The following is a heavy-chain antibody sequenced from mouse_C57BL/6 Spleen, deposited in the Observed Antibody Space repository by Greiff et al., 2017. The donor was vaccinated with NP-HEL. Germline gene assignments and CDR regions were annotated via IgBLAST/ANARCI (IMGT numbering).Heavy chain of an antibody. V-gene: IGHV1-64*01. CDR1: GYTFTSYW. CDR3: AREEPYYYGSSYGAMDY. Sequence: QVQLQQPGAELVKPGASVKLSCKASGYTFTSYWMHWVKQRPGQGLEWIGMIHPNSGSTNYNEKFKSKATLTVDKSSSTAYMQLSSLTSEDSAVYYCAREEPYYYGSSYGAMDYWGQGTSVTVSS. CDR2: IHPNSGST. J-gene: IGHJ4*01. D-gene: IGHD1-1*01.